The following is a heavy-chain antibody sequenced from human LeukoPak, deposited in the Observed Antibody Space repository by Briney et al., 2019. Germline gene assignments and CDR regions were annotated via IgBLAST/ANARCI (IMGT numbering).Heavy chain of an antibody. CDR3: AKDKGSMEYYYDSSGYYPFFDY. CDR2: ISGSGGST. V-gene: IGHV3-23*01. CDR1: GFTFSSYA. Sequence: GGSLRLSCAASGFTFSSYAMSWVRQAPGKGLEWVSAISGSGGSTYYADSVKGRFTISRDNSKNTLYLQMNSLRAEDTAVYYCAKDKGSMEYYYDSSGYYPFFDYWGQGTLVTVSS. J-gene: IGHJ4*02. D-gene: IGHD3-22*01.